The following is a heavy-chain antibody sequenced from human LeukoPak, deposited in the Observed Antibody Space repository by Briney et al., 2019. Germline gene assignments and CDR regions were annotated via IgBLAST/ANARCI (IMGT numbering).Heavy chain of an antibody. CDR3: ARTSSSWVYYYGMDV. Sequence: ASVKVSCKASGYTFSFFGISWVRQAPGQGLEWMGWISAYNGNTNYPQKVQGRVTMTTDTSTSTAYMELRSLRSDDTAVYYCARTSSSWVYYYGMDVWGQGTTVTVSS. D-gene: IGHD6-13*01. CDR2: ISAYNGNT. J-gene: IGHJ6*02. CDR1: GYTFSFFG. V-gene: IGHV1-18*01.